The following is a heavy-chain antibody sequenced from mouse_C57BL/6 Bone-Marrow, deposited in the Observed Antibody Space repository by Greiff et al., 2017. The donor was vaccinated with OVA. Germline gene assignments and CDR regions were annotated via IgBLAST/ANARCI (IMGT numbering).Heavy chain of an antibody. CDR1: GFTFSSYA. CDR3: TREDYGSSYDYFDY. D-gene: IGHD1-1*01. J-gene: IGHJ2*01. Sequence: EVQGVESGEGLVKPGGSLKLSCAASGFTFSSYAMSWVRQTPEKRLAWVAYISSGGDYIYYADTVKGRFTISRDNARNTLYLQMSSLKSEDTAMYYCTREDYGSSYDYFDYWGQGTTLTVSS. CDR2: ISSGGDYI. V-gene: IGHV5-9-1*02.